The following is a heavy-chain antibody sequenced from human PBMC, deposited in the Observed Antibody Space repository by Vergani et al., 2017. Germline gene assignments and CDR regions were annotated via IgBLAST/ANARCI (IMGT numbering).Heavy chain of an antibody. CDR3: ARAPAAPRGFRFFDY. J-gene: IGHJ4*02. CDR1: GGSISSYY. V-gene: IGHV4-59*01. Sequence: QVQLQQWGAGLLKPSETLSLTCTVSGGSISSYYWSWIRQPPGKGLEWIGYIYYSGSTNYNPSLKSRVTISVDTSKNQFSLKLSSVTAADTAVYYCARAPAAPRGFRFFDYWGQGTLVTVSS. CDR2: IYYSGST. D-gene: IGHD2-2*01.